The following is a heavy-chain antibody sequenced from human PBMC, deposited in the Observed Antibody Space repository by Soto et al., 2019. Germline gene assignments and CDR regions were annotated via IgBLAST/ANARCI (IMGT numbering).Heavy chain of an antibody. V-gene: IGHV1-69*13. J-gene: IGHJ5*02. Sequence: SVKVSCKASGGTFSSYAISWVRQAPGQGLEWMGGIIPIFGTANYAQKFQGRVTITADESTSTAYMELSSLRSEDTAVYYCARVRSHYYDSSGYYPNWFDPWGQGTLVTVSS. CDR2: IIPIFGTA. CDR1: GGTFSSYA. CDR3: ARVRSHYYDSSGYYPNWFDP. D-gene: IGHD3-22*01.